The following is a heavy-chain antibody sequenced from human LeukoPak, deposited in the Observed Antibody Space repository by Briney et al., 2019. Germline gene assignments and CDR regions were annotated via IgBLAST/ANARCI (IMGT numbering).Heavy chain of an antibody. CDR3: ARGKRQWLRANWFDP. V-gene: IGHV1-2*02. D-gene: IGHD6-19*01. CDR2: INPNSGGT. CDR1: GYTFTGYY. Sequence: ASVKVSCKASGYTFTGYYMHWVRQAPGQGLEWMGWINPNSGGTNYGQKFQGRVTMTRDTSISTAYMELSRLRSDDTAVYYCARGKRQWLRANWFDPWGQGTLVTVSS. J-gene: IGHJ5*02.